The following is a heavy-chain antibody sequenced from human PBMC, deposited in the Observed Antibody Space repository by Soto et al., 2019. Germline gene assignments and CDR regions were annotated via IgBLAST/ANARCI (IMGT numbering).Heavy chain of an antibody. CDR2: INAGNGNT. J-gene: IGHJ4*02. CDR3: ARTSGYYFYDY. CDR1: GYTFTSYA. Sequence: QVQLVQSGAEVKKPGASVKVSCKASGYTFTSYAMHWVRQAPGQRLEWMGWINAGNGNTKYSQKFQGSVTLTRDTSASTAYMELSSLRSEDTAVYYCARTSGYYFYDYWGQGTLAPSPQ. V-gene: IGHV1-3*01. D-gene: IGHD3-3*01.